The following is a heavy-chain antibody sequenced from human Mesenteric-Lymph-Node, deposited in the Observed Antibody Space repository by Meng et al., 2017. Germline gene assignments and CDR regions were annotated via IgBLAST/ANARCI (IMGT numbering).Heavy chain of an antibody. Sequence: GESLKISCEASGLTISDYPMHWVRQAPGMGLECVAIVLSNGREQFYAESVRGRVTISRDTSKNTLYLQMNSLRAEDTAMYYCVREGRERFGGVSHSGLDYWGQGTLVTVSS. CDR3: VREGRERFGGVSHSGLDY. D-gene: IGHD3-10*01. CDR1: GLTISDYP. J-gene: IGHJ4*02. CDR2: VLSNGREQ. V-gene: IGHV3-30*01.